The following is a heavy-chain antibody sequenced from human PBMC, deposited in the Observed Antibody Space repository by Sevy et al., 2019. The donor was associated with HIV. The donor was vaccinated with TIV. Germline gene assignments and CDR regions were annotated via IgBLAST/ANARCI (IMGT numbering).Heavy chain of an antibody. CDR1: GFTFSSYG. V-gene: IGHV3-33*06. D-gene: IGHD1-26*01. J-gene: IGHJ6*03. Sequence: GGSLRLSCAASGFTFSSYGMHWVRQAPGKGLEWVAVIWYDGSNKYYADSVKGRFTISRDNSKNTLYLQMNSLRAEDTAVYYCAEDGDRVVGATTYSYYYYMDVWGKGTTVTVSS. CDR3: AEDGDRVVGATTYSYYYYMDV. CDR2: IWYDGSNK.